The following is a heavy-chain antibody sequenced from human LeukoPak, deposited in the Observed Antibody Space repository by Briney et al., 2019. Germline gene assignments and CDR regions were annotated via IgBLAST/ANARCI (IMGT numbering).Heavy chain of an antibody. J-gene: IGHJ4*02. Sequence: SETQSLTCTVSGGSITSGNYYWSWIRQPAKKGLEWIGRIQTSGSTNYNPSLESRVTISMDTSRSQFSLNLSSVAAADTAVYYCARDARDGYNYPYFDYWGQGTLVTVSS. D-gene: IGHD5-24*01. CDR1: GGSITSGNYY. CDR3: ARDARDGYNYPYFDY. CDR2: IQTSGST. V-gene: IGHV4-61*02.